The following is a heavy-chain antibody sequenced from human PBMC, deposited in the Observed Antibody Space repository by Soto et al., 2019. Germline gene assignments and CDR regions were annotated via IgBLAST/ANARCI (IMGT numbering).Heavy chain of an antibody. J-gene: IGHJ6*02. CDR2: ISAYNGNT. D-gene: IGHD1-1*01. V-gene: IGHV1-18*04. CDR3: ARDGERDTGLNFYYYLHGMDA. CDR1: GYTFTSYG. Sequence: ASVKVSCKASGYTFTSYGISWVRQAPGQGLEWMGWISAYNGNTKYAEKFQGEMTMTTDTATSTAYLDLRSLRSDDTAVYYCARDGERDTGLNFYYYLHGMDARGQGTRVTVSS.